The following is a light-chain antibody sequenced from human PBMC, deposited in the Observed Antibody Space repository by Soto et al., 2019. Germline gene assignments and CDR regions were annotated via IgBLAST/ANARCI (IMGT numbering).Light chain of an antibody. V-gene: IGLV2-23*02. CDR1: SSDVGNYNL. CDR3: CSYAGSSTPYV. J-gene: IGLJ1*01. Sequence: QSVLTQPASVSGSPGQSITISCTGTSSDVGNYNLVSWYQLHPGKAPKFMIYEVSKRPSGVSNRFSGSKSGNTASLTISGLQAEDEADYYCCSYAGSSTPYVFGTGTKLTVL. CDR2: EVS.